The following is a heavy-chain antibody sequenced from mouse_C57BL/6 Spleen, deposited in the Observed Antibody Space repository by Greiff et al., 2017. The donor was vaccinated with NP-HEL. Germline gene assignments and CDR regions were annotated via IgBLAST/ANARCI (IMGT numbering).Heavy chain of an antibody. CDR1: GYTFTGYW. D-gene: IGHD1-1*01. J-gene: IGHJ1*03. CDR2: ILPGSGST. Sequence: QVQLQQSGAELMKPGASVKLSCKATGYTFTGYWIEWVKQRPGHGLEWIGEILPGSGSTNYNEKFKGKATFTADTSSNTAYMQLSSLTTEDSASYDCAMYYGSSYWYFDVWGTGTTVTVSS. CDR3: AMYYGSSYWYFDV. V-gene: IGHV1-9*01.